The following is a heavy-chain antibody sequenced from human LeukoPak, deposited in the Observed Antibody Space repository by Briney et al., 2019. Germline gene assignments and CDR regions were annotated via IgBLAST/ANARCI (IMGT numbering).Heavy chain of an antibody. CDR1: GFTFSSYS. D-gene: IGHD3-22*01. V-gene: IGHV3-48*01. J-gene: IGHJ4*02. CDR3: ARGAREYYYDSSGPFDY. CDR2: ISSSSSTI. Sequence: PGGSLRLSCAASGFTFSSYSMNWVRQAPGKGLEWVSYISSSSSTIYYADSVKGRFTISRDNAKNSLYLQMNSLRAEDTAVYYCARGAREYYYDSSGPFDYWGQGTLVTVSS.